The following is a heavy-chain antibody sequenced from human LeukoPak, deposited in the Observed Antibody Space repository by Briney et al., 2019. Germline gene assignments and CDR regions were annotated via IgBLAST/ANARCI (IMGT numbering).Heavy chain of an antibody. V-gene: IGHV3-30*18. CDR3: GKNRYSGSLSPFDI. CDR1: GFTFSSYG. J-gene: IGHJ3*02. Sequence: PGRSLRLSCAASGFTFSSYGMHWVRQAPGKGLEWVAVISYDGSNKYYADSVKGRFTISRDNSKNTLYLQMNSLRAEDTAVYYCGKNRYSGSLSPFDIWGQGTMVTVSS. CDR2: ISYDGSNK. D-gene: IGHD1-26*01.